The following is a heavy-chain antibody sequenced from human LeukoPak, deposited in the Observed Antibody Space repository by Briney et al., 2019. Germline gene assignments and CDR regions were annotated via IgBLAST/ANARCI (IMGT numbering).Heavy chain of an antibody. Sequence: GGSLRLSCAASGFTFSSYGMHWVHQAPGKGLEWVAVISYDGSNKYYADSVKGRFTISRDNSKNTLYLQMNSLRAEDTAVYYCAKDLVVVPAAPDYYYYYGMDVWGQGTTVTVSS. D-gene: IGHD2-2*01. V-gene: IGHV3-30*18. CDR2: ISYDGSNK. CDR1: GFTFSSYG. J-gene: IGHJ6*02. CDR3: AKDLVVVPAAPDYYYYYGMDV.